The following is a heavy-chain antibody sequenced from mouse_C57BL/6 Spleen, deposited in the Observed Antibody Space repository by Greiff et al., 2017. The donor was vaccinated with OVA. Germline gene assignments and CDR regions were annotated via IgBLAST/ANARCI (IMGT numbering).Heavy chain of an antibody. V-gene: IGHV1-39*01. CDR1: GYSFTDYY. CDR2: INPNYGTT. Sequence: VQLQQSGPELVKPGASVKISCKASGYSFTDYYMNWVKQSNGKSLEWIGVINPNYGTTSYNQKFKGKATLTVDQSSSTAYMQLNSLTSEASADYCSTRGANYCNYWGQGTTLTVSS. CDR3: TRGANYCNY. J-gene: IGHJ2*01.